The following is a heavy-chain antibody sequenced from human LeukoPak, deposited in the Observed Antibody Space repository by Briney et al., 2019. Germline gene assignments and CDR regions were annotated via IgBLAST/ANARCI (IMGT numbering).Heavy chain of an antibody. CDR3: AKAYQQWLDA. D-gene: IGHD6-19*01. V-gene: IGHV3-23*01. Sequence: GGSLRHSCAASGFTFSRYAMSWVRQAPGKGLEWVSGLSGSDGSTYYADSVKGRFTISRDNSKNTLYLQMSSLRAEDTAVYYCAKAYQQWLDAWGQGTLVTVSS. J-gene: IGHJ5*02. CDR1: GFTFSRYA. CDR2: LSGSDGST.